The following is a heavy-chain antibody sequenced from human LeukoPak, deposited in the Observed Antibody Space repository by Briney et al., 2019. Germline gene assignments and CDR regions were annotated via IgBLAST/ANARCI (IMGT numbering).Heavy chain of an antibody. CDR1: GFTFSSYS. Sequence: GGSLRLSCAASGFTFSSYSMNWVRQAPGKGLEWVSYISSSSSPIYYADSVKGRFTISRDNAKNTLYVQMNSLRAEDTAVYYCAKEGYSRGYYSYYYMDVWGKGTTVTVSS. J-gene: IGHJ6*03. D-gene: IGHD6-13*01. CDR2: ISSSSSPI. CDR3: AKEGYSRGYYSYYYMDV. V-gene: IGHV3-48*01.